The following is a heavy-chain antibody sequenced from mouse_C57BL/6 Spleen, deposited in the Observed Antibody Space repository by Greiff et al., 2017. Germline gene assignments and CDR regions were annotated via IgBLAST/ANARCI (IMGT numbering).Heavy chain of an antibody. CDR3: ARRRDYCGSSFNWYFDV. CDR1: GYSFTDYN. V-gene: IGHV1-39*01. D-gene: IGHD1-1*01. CDR2: INPNYGTT. Sequence: EVPVVESGPELVKPGASVKISCKASGYSFTDYNMNWVKQSNGKSLEWIGVINPNYGTTSYNQKFKGKATLTVDQSSSTAYMQLNSLTSEDSAVXYCARRRDYCGSSFNWYFDVWGTGTTVTVSS. J-gene: IGHJ1*03.